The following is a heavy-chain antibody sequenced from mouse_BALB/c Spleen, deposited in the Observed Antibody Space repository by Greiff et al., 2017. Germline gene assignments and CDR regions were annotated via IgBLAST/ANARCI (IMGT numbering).Heavy chain of an antibody. J-gene: IGHJ2*01. CDR2: INPSTGYT. CDR1: GYTFTSYW. Sequence: QVQLQQSGAELAKPGASVKMSCKASGYTFTSYWMHWVKQRPGQGLEWIGYINPSTGYTEYNQKFKDKATLTADKSSSTAYMQLSSLTSEDSAVYYCARSGYNGNYEGYFDYWGQGTPLTVSS. D-gene: IGHD2-1*01. V-gene: IGHV1-7*01. CDR3: ARSGYNGNYEGYFDY.